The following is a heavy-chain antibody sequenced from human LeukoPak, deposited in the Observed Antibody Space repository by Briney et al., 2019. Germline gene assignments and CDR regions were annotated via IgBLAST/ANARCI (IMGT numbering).Heavy chain of an antibody. J-gene: IGHJ4*02. V-gene: IGHV3-74*01. Sequence: GGSLRLSCAASGFTVSNSYMHWVRQAPGKGLVWVSRIDNDGSTSYADSVKGRFTISRDNAKNTLYLQMNSLRAEDTALYYCARDLNYNFDFWGQGTLVTVSS. CDR2: IDNDGST. CDR3: ARDLNYNFDF. D-gene: IGHD5-24*01. CDR1: GFTVSNSY.